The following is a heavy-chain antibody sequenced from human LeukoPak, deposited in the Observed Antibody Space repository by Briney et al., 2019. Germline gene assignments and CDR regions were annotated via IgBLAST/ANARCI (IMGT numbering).Heavy chain of an antibody. CDR3: ARCDYDVLTGYHYGMDV. CDR2: INAYNGNT. J-gene: IGHJ6*02. Sequence: GASVKVSCKASGYTFTSYGISWVRQAPGQGLEWMGWINAYNGNTNYAQKLQGRVTITTDTSTSTAYLELRSLRSDDTAVYYCARCDYDVLTGYHYGMDVWGQGTTVTVSS. CDR1: GYTFTSYG. D-gene: IGHD3-9*01. V-gene: IGHV1-18*01.